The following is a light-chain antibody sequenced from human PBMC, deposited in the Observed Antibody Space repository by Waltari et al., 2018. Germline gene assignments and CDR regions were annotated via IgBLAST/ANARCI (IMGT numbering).Light chain of an antibody. CDR1: QRPVHSDANTH. V-gene: IGKV2-30*02. J-gene: IGKJ2*01. CDR3: MRGTHMPYT. CDR2: KVS. Sequence: DAVMPQSPLSLPVTLGELASISCTSSQRPVHSDANTHLIWFQQRQGHSPRRLIYKVSNRYCGAPDSFGGIGSVTDFTLKNSRMDAGDVVYDYCMRGTHMPYTFCHCTK.